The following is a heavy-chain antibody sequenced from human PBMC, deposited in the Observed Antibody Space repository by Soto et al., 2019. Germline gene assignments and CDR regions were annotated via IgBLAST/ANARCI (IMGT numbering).Heavy chain of an antibody. D-gene: IGHD2-21*02. Sequence: SETPSLTCTVSGGSIYTYNLVWAWVHQPPGKGLEWIASIHYGGNAYYSPSLTTRATISRDTSKNRVSLELTSVTAADTAVYFCARVNVTLDLWGQGTLVTVSS. CDR2: IHYGGNA. V-gene: IGHV4-39*01. CDR3: ARVNVTLDL. CDR1: GGSIYTYNLV. J-gene: IGHJ4*02.